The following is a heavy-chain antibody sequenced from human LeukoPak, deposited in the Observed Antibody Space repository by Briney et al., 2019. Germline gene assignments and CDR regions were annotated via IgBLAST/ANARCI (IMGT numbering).Heavy chain of an antibody. V-gene: IGHV1-2*04. Sequence: ASAKVSCKASGYTFTGYYMHWVRQAPGQGLEWMGWINPNSGGTNFAQKFQGWVTMTRDTSISTAYMELSRLRSDDTAVYYCARASIDYGDYVFDYWGQGTLVTVSS. CDR2: INPNSGGT. CDR1: GYTFTGYY. CDR3: ARASIDYGDYVFDY. J-gene: IGHJ4*02. D-gene: IGHD4-17*01.